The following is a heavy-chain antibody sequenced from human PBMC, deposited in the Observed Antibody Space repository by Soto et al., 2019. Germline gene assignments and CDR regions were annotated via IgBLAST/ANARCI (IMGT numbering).Heavy chain of an antibody. CDR3: ARESAPEYYDILTGYYIGTHTRGMDV. D-gene: IGHD3-9*01. V-gene: IGHV1-2*04. J-gene: IGHJ6*02. CDR2: INPNSGGT. Sequence: GASVKVSCTASGYTFTGYYMHWVRQAPGQGLEWMGWINPNSGGTNYAQKFQGWVTMTRDTSISTAYMELSRLRSDDTAVYYCARESAPEYYDILTGYYIGTHTRGMDVWGQGTTVTVSS. CDR1: GYTFTGYY.